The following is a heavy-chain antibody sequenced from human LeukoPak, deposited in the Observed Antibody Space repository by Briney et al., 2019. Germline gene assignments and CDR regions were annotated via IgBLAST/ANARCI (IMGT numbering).Heavy chain of an antibody. D-gene: IGHD6-19*01. CDR1: GYSFSSDW. J-gene: IGHJ4*02. V-gene: IGHV5-10-1*01. CDR3: ARCTASSSNDY. Sequence: GESLRISCKGSGYSFSSDWISWVRQTPGKGLEWMGRIDPGDSYANYSPSFQGHVTISADKSISTAYLQWSSLKASDTGMYYCARCTASSSNDYWGQGTLVTVSS. CDR2: IDPGDSYA.